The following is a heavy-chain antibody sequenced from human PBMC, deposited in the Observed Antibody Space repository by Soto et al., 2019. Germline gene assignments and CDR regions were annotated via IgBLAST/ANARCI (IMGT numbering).Heavy chain of an antibody. J-gene: IGHJ4*02. CDR3: ARVTRLYYFDY. Sequence: QVQLRESGPGLVKPSGTLSLTCAVSSGSISSNNWWSWVRQPPGKGLEWIGQIYHSGTTDYSASLQSRVTISVDKSKNQFSLKLSSVTAADTAVYYCARVTRLYYFDYWGQGTLVTVSS. V-gene: IGHV4-4*02. CDR1: SGSISSNNW. CDR2: IYHSGTT. D-gene: IGHD3-10*01.